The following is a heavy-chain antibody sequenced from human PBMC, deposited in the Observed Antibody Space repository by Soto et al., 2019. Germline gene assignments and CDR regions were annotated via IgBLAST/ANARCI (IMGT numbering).Heavy chain of an antibody. V-gene: IGHV3-7*01. Sequence: GGSLRLSCATSGFTLSSYWMTWVRQAPGKELEWVANIKEDGSEKHYGGSVMGRFTISRDNARNSLSLQMNRVRAEDTAVYYCARDPGAPLWGAFDVWGQGTMVTVSS. D-gene: IGHD3-10*01. J-gene: IGHJ3*01. CDR1: GFTLSSYW. CDR2: IKEDGSEK. CDR3: ARDPGAPLWGAFDV.